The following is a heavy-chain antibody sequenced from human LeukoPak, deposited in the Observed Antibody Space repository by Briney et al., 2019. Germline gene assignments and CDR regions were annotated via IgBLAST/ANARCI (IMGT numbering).Heavy chain of an antibody. Sequence: SSGRVSCKAAERPFTSYVISWLRRAPGQGLGGMGGSIPIFGTANYAQKFQGRVTITTDESTSTAYMELSSLRSEDTAVYYCARESSSWYPYWGQGTLVTVSS. CDR2: SIPIFGTA. V-gene: IGHV1-69*05. D-gene: IGHD6-13*01. CDR3: ARESSSWYPY. J-gene: IGHJ4*02. CDR1: ERPFTSYV.